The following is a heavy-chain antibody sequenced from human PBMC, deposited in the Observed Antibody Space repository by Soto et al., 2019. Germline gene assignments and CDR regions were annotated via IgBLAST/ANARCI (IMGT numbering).Heavy chain of an antibody. CDR3: ARGGWLLEEGTHSYNGVHV. D-gene: IGHD3-3*01. Sequence: QVQLVQSGAEVKEPGASVRLSCRASGYDFSNNAIQWVRQAPGQRLEWIGWTNVGNDHTTYSQKFQARGAPTKAKHARRMYMEMTGLTPEDTAVYYCARGGWLLEEGTHSYNGVHVWSQGTMVSVSS. V-gene: IGHV1-3*01. J-gene: IGHJ6*02. CDR1: GYDFSNNA. CDR2: TNVGNDHT.